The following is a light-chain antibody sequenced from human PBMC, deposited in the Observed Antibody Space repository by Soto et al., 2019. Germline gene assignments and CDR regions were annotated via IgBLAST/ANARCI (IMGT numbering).Light chain of an antibody. CDR2: KAS. CDR1: QSVRSS. CDR3: QQYNNWPFS. J-gene: IGKJ5*01. V-gene: IGKV1-5*03. Sequence: TQSPGPLSLSPGERATLSCKSSQSVRSSYLAWYQQKPGKAPKILIYKASSLESGVPSRFSGSGSGTEFTLTISSLQPDDFATYYCQQYNNWPFSFGQGTRLEIK.